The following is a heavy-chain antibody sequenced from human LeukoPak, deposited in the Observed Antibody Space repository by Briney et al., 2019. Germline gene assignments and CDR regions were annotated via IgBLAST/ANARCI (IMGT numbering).Heavy chain of an antibody. CDR1: GFTFSSYA. CDR3: ASPRSLYYYDSSGYYQIDY. V-gene: IGHV3-30-3*01. CDR2: ISYDGSNK. J-gene: IGHJ4*02. Sequence: PGRSLRLSCAASGFTFSSYAMHWVRQAPGKGLEWVAVISYDGSNKYYADSVKGRFTISRDNSKNTLYLQMNSLRAEDTAVYYCASPRSLYYYDSSGYYQIDYWGQGTLVTVSS. D-gene: IGHD3-22*01.